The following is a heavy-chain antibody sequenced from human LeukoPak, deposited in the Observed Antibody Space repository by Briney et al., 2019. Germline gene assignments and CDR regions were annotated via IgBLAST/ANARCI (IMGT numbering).Heavy chain of an antibody. CDR3: AKDRSKTKDIVVVPAALGY. D-gene: IGHD2-2*01. V-gene: IGHV3-23*01. CDR2: VSGTGENI. Sequence: GGSLRLSCVASGFTFKNYAMNWVRQAPGKGLEWVSGVSGTGENIYYGDSVKGRFTISRDNSKNTLYLQMNSLRAEDTAVYYCAKDRSKTKDIVVVPAALGYWGQGTLVTVSS. CDR1: GFTFKNYA. J-gene: IGHJ4*02.